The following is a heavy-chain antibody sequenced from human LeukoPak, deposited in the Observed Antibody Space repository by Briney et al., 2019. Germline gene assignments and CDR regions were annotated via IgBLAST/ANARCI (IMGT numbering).Heavy chain of an antibody. J-gene: IGHJ4*02. CDR2: INPNSGGT. Sequence: ASVKVSCKASGYTFTGYYMHWVRLAPGQGLEWMGWINPNSGGTNYAQKFQGRVTMTRDTSISTAYMELSKLRSDDTAVYYCARGTIAVAGGIDYWGQGTLVTISS. D-gene: IGHD6-19*01. CDR3: ARGTIAVAGGIDY. V-gene: IGHV1-2*02. CDR1: GYTFTGYY.